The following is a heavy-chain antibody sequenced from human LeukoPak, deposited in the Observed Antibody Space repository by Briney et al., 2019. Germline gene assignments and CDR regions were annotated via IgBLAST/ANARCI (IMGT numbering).Heavy chain of an antibody. CDR3: ARSQRGHSYGPIDY. V-gene: IGHV3-21*01. CDR2: ISSSPGHT. CDR1: GFTFSDYG. D-gene: IGHD5-18*01. J-gene: IGHJ4*02. Sequence: GGSLRLSCEGSGFTFSDYGINWVRQAPGKGLEWVSCISSSPGHTYYADSVKGRFTISRDNAKNSLSLQMNSLRAEDTAVYFCARSQRGHSYGPIDYWGQGPLVTLSS.